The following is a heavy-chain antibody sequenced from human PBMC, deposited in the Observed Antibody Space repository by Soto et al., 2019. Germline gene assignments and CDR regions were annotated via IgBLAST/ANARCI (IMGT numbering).Heavy chain of an antibody. CDR3: ARDLMVAGTSCPHYSWCDP. J-gene: IGHJ5*02. Sequence: SETLSLTCTVSGGSVFSSGHYWSWIRQPPGKGLEWIGYIYYSGSTNYNPSLKSRVTISIDTSKNQFSLNLSSVTAADPAVYYCARDLMVAGTSCPHYSWCDPCGQGTRVTIAS. V-gene: IGHV4-61*08. CDR2: IYYSGST. CDR1: GGSVFSSGHY. D-gene: IGHD1-7*01.